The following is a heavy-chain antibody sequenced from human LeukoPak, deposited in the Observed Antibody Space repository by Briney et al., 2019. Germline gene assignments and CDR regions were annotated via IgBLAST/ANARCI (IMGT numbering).Heavy chain of an antibody. CDR2: IYNSGST. CDR1: GGSISSSTYY. J-gene: IGHJ5*02. CDR3: ARQAYSSNLGWFDP. V-gene: IGHV4-39*01. D-gene: IGHD6-13*01. Sequence: SETLSLTCGVSGGSISSSTYYWGWIRQPPGKGLEWIGNIYNSGSTYYNPSLKSRVTISVDTSKNQFSLKLSSVIAADTAVYYCARQAYSSNLGWFDPWGQGTLVTVSS.